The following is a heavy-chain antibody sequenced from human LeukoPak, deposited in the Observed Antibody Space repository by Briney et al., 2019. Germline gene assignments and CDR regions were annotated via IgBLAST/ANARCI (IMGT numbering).Heavy chain of an antibody. CDR1: GYSISSGYY. J-gene: IGHJ4*02. CDR3: ARDRAGIVDY. V-gene: IGHV4-38-2*02. Sequence: SETLSLTCTVSGYSISSGYYWGWIRQPPGKGLEWIGSIYHSGSTYYNPSLKSRVTISVDTSKNQFSLKLSSVTAADTAVYYCARDRAGIVDYWGQGTLVTVSS. CDR2: IYHSGST. D-gene: IGHD3-10*01.